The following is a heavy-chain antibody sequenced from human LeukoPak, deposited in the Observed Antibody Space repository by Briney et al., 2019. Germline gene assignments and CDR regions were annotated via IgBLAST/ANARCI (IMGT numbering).Heavy chain of an antibody. CDR3: ARAYGSGSPPDYYYGLDV. CDR1: GFTFSSYG. CDR2: ISYDGSNK. D-gene: IGHD3-10*01. J-gene: IGHJ6*02. V-gene: IGHV3-30*03. Sequence: GGSLRLSCAASGFTFSSYGMHWVRQAPGKGLEWVAVISYDGSNKYYADSVKGRFTISRDNAKNSLYLQMNSLRAEDTAVYYCARAYGSGSPPDYYYGLDVWGQGTTVTVSS.